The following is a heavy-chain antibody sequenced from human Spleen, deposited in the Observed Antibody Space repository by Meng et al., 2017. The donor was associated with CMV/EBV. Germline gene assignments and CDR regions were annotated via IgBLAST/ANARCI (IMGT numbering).Heavy chain of an antibody. Sequence: ASVKVSCKASGYTFTSYGISWVRQAPGQGLEWMGWISAYNGNTNYAQKLQGRVTMTTDTSTSTAYMVLRSLRSDDTAVYYCARDRTTGYSYGSDYWGQGTLVTVSS. D-gene: IGHD5-18*01. CDR1: GYTFTSYG. V-gene: IGHV1-18*01. J-gene: IGHJ4*02. CDR2: ISAYNGNT. CDR3: ARDRTTGYSYGSDY.